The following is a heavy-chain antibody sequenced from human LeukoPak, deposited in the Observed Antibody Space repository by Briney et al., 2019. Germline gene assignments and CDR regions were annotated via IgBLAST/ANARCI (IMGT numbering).Heavy chain of an antibody. CDR2: INHSGST. CDR3: ARGVPAAISFGRYYYYYYMDV. Sequence: SETLSLTCAVYGGSFSGYYWSWIRQPPGKGLEWIGEINHSGSTNYNTSLKSRVTISVDTSKNQFSLKLSSVTAADTAVYYCARGVPAAISFGRYYYYYYMDVWGKGTTVTVSS. CDR1: GGSFSGYY. D-gene: IGHD2-2*01. J-gene: IGHJ6*03. V-gene: IGHV4-34*01.